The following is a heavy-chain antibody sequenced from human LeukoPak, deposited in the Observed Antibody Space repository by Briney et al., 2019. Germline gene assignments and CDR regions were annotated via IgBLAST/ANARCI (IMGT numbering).Heavy chain of an antibody. Sequence: EASVKVSCKASGYTFTGYYMHWVRQAPGQGLEWMGWINPNSGGTNYAQKFQGRVTMTRDTSISTAYMELSRLRSDDTAVYYCARGFYDGSGNDAFDIWGQGTMVTVSS. CDR3: ARGFYDGSGNDAFDI. CDR2: INPNSGGT. V-gene: IGHV1-2*02. D-gene: IGHD3-22*01. CDR1: GYTFTGYY. J-gene: IGHJ3*02.